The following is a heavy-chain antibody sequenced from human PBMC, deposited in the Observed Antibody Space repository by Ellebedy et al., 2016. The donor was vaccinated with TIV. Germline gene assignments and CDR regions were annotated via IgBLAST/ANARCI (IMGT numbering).Heavy chain of an antibody. J-gene: IGHJ6*02. CDR3: ARWAKWELQPLYFYYGMDV. CDR2: INHSGST. D-gene: IGHD1-26*01. Sequence: GSLRLSXTVSGGSISSYYWSWIRQPPGKGLEWIGEINHSGSTHYGPSLKSRVTISVDTSKNQFSLTLSSVTAADTAVYYCARWAKWELQPLYFYYGMDVWGQGTTVTVSS. V-gene: IGHV4-34*01. CDR1: GGSISSYY.